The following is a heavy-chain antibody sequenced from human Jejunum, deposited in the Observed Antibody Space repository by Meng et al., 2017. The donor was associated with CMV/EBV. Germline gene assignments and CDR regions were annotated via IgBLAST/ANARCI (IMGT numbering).Heavy chain of an antibody. V-gene: IGHV3-74*01. Sequence: WAALWLPLLSYWMPRVRQAPGKGLVWVARIHSDGSSTNYADSVKGRFTISRDNAKNTLYLQMNSLRAEDTAVYYCVRGGSTYYDYWGQGSLVTVSS. CDR1: WLPLLSYW. CDR3: VRGGSTYYDY. J-gene: IGHJ4*02. CDR2: IHSDGSST. D-gene: IGHD3-10*01.